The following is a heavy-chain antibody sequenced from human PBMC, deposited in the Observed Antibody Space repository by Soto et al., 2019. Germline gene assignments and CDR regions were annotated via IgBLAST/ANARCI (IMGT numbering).Heavy chain of an antibody. D-gene: IGHD2-15*01. CDR1: GYTFTSYG. CDR2: ISAYNGNT. J-gene: IGHJ1*01. CDR3: ARDQGLVVAPTKYFPH. Sequence: ASVKVSCKASGYTFTSYGISWVRQAPGQGLEWMGWISAYNGNTNYAQKLQGRVTMTTDTSTSTAYMELRSLRSDDTAVYYCARDQGLVVAPTKYFPHWGQGTLVTVSS. V-gene: IGHV1-18*01.